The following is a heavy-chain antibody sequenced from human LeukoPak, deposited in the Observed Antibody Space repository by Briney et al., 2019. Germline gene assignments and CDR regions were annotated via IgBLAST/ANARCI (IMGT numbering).Heavy chain of an antibody. Sequence: GGSLRLSCAASGFTFNNFWMSWVRRTPGTGLEWVANIRRDGGEIYYVDSVKGRFTISRDNAKSSMWPQMNSLRDEDTAVYYCARDQTPFYWGQGSLVTVSS. D-gene: IGHD2-15*01. CDR2: IRRDGGEI. J-gene: IGHJ4*02. CDR1: GFTFNNFW. CDR3: ARDQTPFY. V-gene: IGHV3-7*01.